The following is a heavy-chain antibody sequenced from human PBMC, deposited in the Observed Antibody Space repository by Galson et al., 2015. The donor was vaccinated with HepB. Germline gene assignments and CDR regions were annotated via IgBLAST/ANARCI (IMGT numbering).Heavy chain of an antibody. CDR3: ARDRSSTFDY. CDR1: GYAFINYG. J-gene: IGHJ4*02. CDR2: INAYSDNT. D-gene: IGHD2-2*01. Sequence: SVKASCKASGYAFINYGISWVRQAPGQGLEWMGWINAYSDNTNYAQRLQGRVTLTTDTSTSTAYMELRSLRSGDAAVYYCARDRSSTFDYWGQGTLVTVSS. V-gene: IGHV1-18*04.